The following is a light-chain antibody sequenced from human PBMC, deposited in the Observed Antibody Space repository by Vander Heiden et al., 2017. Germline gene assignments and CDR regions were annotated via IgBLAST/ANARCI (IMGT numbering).Light chain of an antibody. Sequence: QSALTQPASVSGSPGHSITISCPGTSSDVGGYNYVSWYQQNPGKAPKLMIYDVSNRPSGVSNRFSGSKSGNTASLTISGLQAEDEADYYCSSYTSSTTLDVFGTGTKVTVL. CDR2: DVS. CDR1: SSDVGGYNY. V-gene: IGLV2-14*01. J-gene: IGLJ1*01. CDR3: SSYTSSTTLDV.